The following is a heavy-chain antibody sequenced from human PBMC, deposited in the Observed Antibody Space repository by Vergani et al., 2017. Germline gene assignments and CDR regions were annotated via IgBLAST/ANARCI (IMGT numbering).Heavy chain of an antibody. J-gene: IGHJ2*01. V-gene: IGHV4-38-2*02. CDR1: GGSISSGYY. CDR3: ARQPYDHDTSGFFFDL. D-gene: IGHD3-22*01. CDR2: IHHSGSS. Sequence: QVQLQESGPGLVRPSQTLSLTCTVSGGSISSGYYWAWIRQPPGKGLEWIGTIHHSGSSYHNPSLKSRVTISVETSKNHFSLKLTSVTAADTAVYYCARQPYDHDTSGFFFDLWGRGTLVTVSS.